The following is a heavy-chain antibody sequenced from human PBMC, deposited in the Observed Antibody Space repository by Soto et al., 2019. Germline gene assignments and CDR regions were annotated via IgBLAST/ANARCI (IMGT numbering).Heavy chain of an antibody. CDR2: IYYSGST. V-gene: IGHV4-59*01. CDR3: ARDPGIAVAGTVGWFDP. Sequence: NPSETLSLTCTVSGGSISSYYWSWIRQPPGKGLEWIGYIYYSGSTNYNPSLKSRVTISVDTSKNQFSLKLSSVTAADTAVYYCARDPGIAVAGTVGWFDPWGQGTLVTVSS. J-gene: IGHJ5*02. D-gene: IGHD6-19*01. CDR1: GGSISSYY.